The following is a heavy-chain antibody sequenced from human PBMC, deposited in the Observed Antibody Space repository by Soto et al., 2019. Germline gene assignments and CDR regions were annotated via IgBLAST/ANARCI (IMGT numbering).Heavy chain of an antibody. Sequence: GGSLRLSCAASGFTVSSDWMTWVRQAPGKGLEWVANIKEDGSEKYYVDSVKGRFTISRDDAKNSLYLQMNSLRVEDTAVFYCARGRSDGMDVWGQGTTVTVSS. CDR3: ARGRSDGMDV. J-gene: IGHJ6*02. V-gene: IGHV3-7*03. CDR1: GFTVSSDW. CDR2: IKEDGSEK. D-gene: IGHD3-10*01.